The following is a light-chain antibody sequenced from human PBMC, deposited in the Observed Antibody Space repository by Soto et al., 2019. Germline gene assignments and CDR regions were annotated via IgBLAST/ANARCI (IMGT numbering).Light chain of an antibody. Sequence: DIQMTHSPSSLSASVGDRVTITCRASQSISSYLNWYQQKPGKAPKLLIYAASILQSGVPSRFSGSGSGTDFTLTISSLQPVDFATYYCQQSYSTPVTFGQGTKVEIK. CDR2: AAS. J-gene: IGKJ1*01. CDR3: QQSYSTPVT. CDR1: QSISSY. V-gene: IGKV1-39*01.